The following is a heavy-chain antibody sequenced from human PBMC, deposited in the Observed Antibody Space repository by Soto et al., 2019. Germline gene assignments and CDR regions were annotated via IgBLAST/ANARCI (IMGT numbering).Heavy chain of an antibody. Sequence: EVQLLESGGDLVQPGGSLRLSCATSGFTFSSYAMSWVRQAPGKGLEWVSEISGRGGSTYYADSVKGRFTITRDNSKNTLYLQMNSLRAEDTALYYCATRNHGMDVWGQGTTVTVSS. V-gene: IGHV3-23*01. J-gene: IGHJ6*02. CDR3: ATRNHGMDV. CDR2: ISGRGGST. CDR1: GFTFSSYA.